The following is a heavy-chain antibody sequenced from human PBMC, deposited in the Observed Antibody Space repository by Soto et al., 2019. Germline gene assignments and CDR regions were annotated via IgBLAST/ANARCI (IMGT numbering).Heavy chain of an antibody. D-gene: IGHD6-19*01. CDR2: ISSSGSYI. J-gene: IGHJ4*02. CDR3: ARDLTSSGH. V-gene: IGHV3-21*01. Sequence: GGSLRLSCAASGFTFSSYGMHWVRQAPGKGLEWVSSISSSGSYIFYADSVKGRFTISRDNAKKSLYLQMNSLRAEDTAVYYCARDLTSSGHWGQGTLVTVSS. CDR1: GFTFSSYG.